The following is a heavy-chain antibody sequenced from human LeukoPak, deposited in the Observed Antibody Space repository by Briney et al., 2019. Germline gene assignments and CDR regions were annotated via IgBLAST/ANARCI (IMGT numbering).Heavy chain of an antibody. Sequence: GGSLRLSCAASGFTFSDYAMNWVRQAPGRGLEWVSAISGSGGSTYHADSVKGRFTISRDNSKNTLYLQMNSLRAEDTAVYYCARKARLSYAMDVWGKGTTVTVPS. D-gene: IGHD3-16*01. J-gene: IGHJ6*04. V-gene: IGHV3-23*01. CDR3: ARKARLSYAMDV. CDR2: ISGSGGST. CDR1: GFTFSDYA.